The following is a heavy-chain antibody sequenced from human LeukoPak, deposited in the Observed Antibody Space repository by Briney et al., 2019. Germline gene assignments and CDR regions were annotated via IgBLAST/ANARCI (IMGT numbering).Heavy chain of an antibody. D-gene: IGHD3-10*01. V-gene: IGHV3-23*01. CDR2: ITSSGGSI. Sequence: GGSLRLSCAASGFTFSNYAMNWVRQAPGKGLEWVSGITSSGGSIYYADSVKGRFTISRDNSKNTLYLQMNSLRAEDTAVYYCAEMVRGVIINYWGQGTLVTVSS. CDR1: GFTFSNYA. J-gene: IGHJ4*02. CDR3: AEMVRGVIINY.